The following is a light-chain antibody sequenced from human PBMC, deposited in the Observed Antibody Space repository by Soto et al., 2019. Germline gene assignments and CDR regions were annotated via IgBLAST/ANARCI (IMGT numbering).Light chain of an antibody. J-gene: IGKJ4*01. CDR3: QQRSSWLT. V-gene: IGKV3D-20*02. CDR1: QSGSSNY. Sequence: DIVLTQSPGTLSLSPGERATLACRSSQSGSSNYLAWYQQKPGQAPRLLIYGASKRATGIPARFNGSGSGTDFTLTISTLEPEDFAVYYCQQRSSWLTFGGGTKVDIK. CDR2: GAS.